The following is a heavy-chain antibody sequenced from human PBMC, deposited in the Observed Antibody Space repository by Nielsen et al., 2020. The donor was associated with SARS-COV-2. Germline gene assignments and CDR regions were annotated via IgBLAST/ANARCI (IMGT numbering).Heavy chain of an antibody. J-gene: IGHJ6*03. CDR3: ARVAYYYYYYMDV. V-gene: IGHV4-4*02. Sequence: VRQMPGKGLEWIGEIYHSGSTNYNPSLKSRVTISVDKSKNQFSLKLSSVTAADTAVYYCARVAYYYYYYMDVWGKGTTVTVSS. CDR2: IYHSGST.